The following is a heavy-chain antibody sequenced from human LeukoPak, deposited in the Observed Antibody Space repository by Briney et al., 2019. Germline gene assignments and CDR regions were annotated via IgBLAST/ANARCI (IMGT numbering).Heavy chain of an antibody. CDR2: IHTNSGGT. CDR1: GYTFTGYY. D-gene: IGHD5-12*01. CDR3: AKTSGYFPLYSFDY. V-gene: IGHV1-2*02. Sequence: ASVKVSCKASGYTFTGYYIHWVRQAPGQGLEWMGWIHTNSGGTKYSQKFQGRVTMTRDTSISTAYMELSRLISDDTAVYYCAKTSGYFPLYSFDYWGQGTLVTVSS. J-gene: IGHJ4*02.